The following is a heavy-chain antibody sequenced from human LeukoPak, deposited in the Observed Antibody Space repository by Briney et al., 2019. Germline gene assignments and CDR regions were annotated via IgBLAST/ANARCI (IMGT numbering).Heavy chain of an antibody. D-gene: IGHD1-26*01. CDR3: ATVHSGTYPTYFDL. J-gene: IGHJ2*01. CDR2: IYYSGST. CDR1: GGSFSGYY. V-gene: IGHV4-59*01. Sequence: KTSETLTLTCAVYGGSFSGYYWSWIRQPPGKGLEYIGYIYYSGSTNYNPSLKSRVTISLDTSKNQFSLKLSSVTAADTAVYYCATVHSGTYPTYFDLWGRGTLVTVSS.